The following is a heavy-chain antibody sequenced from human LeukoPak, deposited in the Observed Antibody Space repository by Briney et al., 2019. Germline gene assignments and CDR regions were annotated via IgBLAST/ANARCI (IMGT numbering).Heavy chain of an antibody. D-gene: IGHD1-1*01. CDR1: GYTFTGYS. CDR3: ARDGNNWSSLRY. Sequence: GASVKVSCKASGYTFTGYSIHWVRQAPGQGLEWMGRIHPNSGITYYAQKFRGRVTLTSDPSINTVYLEMSMLRSDDTAIYYCARDGNNWSSLRYWGQGTLISVFS. J-gene: IGHJ4*02. CDR2: IHPNSGIT. V-gene: IGHV1-2*06.